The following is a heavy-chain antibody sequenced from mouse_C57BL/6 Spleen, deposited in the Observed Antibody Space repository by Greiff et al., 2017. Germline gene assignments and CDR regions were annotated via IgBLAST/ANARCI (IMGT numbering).Heavy chain of an antibody. CDR3: TREDHSKSGFAY. CDR2: IYPGNSDT. J-gene: IGHJ3*01. CDR1: GYTFTSYW. V-gene: IGHV1-5*01. Sequence: EVKRVESGTVLARPGASVKMSCKTSGYTFTSYWMHWVKQRPGQGLEWIGAIYPGNSDTSYNQKFKGKAKLTAVTSASSAYMDLSSLTIEDSAVYYGTREDHSKSGFAYWGQGTLVTVSA.